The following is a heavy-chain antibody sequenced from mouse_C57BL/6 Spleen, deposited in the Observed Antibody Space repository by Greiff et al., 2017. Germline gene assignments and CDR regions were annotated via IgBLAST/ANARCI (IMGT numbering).Heavy chain of an antibody. CDR3: ARRGYDGYFDY. J-gene: IGHJ2*01. D-gene: IGHD2-2*01. CDR2: ISSGGSYT. V-gene: IGHV5-6*02. CDR1: GFTFSSYG. Sequence: DVKLVESGGDLVKPGGSLKLSCAASGFTFSSYGMSWVRQTPDKRLEWVATISSGGSYTYYPDSVKGRFPVSRDNAKNTLYLQMSSLKSEDTAMYECARRGYDGYFDYGGQGTTLTVAA.